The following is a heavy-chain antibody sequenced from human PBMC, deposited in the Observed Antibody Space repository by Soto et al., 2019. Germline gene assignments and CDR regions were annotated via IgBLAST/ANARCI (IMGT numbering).Heavy chain of an antibody. CDR3: ARVYTSSFSSDY. D-gene: IGHD6-19*01. CDR2: INPNNDGT. Sequence: VASVKVSCKASGYIFTDYYVHWVRQAPGQGLEWMGWINPNNDGTNYAQKFQDRVSMTRDTSMSSVYMELSGLRSDDTATYYCARVYTSSFSSDYWGQGTLVTVSS. J-gene: IGHJ4*02. V-gene: IGHV1-2*02. CDR1: GYIFTDYY.